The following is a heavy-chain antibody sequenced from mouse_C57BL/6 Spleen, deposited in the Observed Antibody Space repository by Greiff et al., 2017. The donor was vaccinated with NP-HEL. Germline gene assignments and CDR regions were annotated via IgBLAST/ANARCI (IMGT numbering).Heavy chain of an antibody. CDR1: GFTFSSYT. V-gene: IGHV5-9*01. CDR2: ISGGGGNT. Sequence: EVKLMESGGGLVKPGGSLKLSCAASGFTFSSYTMSWVRQTPEKRLEWVATISGGGGNTYYPDSVKGRFTISRDNAKYTLYLQMSSLRSEDTALYYCARHGGYFDVWGTGTTVTVSS. CDR3: ARHGGYFDV. J-gene: IGHJ1*03.